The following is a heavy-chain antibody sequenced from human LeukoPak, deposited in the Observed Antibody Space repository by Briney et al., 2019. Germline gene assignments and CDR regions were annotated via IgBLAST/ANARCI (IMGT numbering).Heavy chain of an antibody. Sequence: SVKVSCKASGGTFSSYAISWVRQAPGQGLEWMGGIIPIFGTANYAQKFQGRVTITTDESTSTAYMELRSLRSDDTAVYYCARDHEAYYYDSSGYHNSWGQGTLVTVSS. J-gene: IGHJ4*02. V-gene: IGHV1-69*05. CDR1: GGTFSSYA. CDR3: ARDHEAYYYDSSGYHNS. D-gene: IGHD3-22*01. CDR2: IIPIFGTA.